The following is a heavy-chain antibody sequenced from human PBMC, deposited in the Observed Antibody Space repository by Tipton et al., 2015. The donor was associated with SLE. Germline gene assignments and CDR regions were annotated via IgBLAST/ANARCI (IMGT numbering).Heavy chain of an antibody. Sequence: TLSLTCTVSGGSISSHSWSWIRQPPGKGLEWIGNVYNSESTNYNPSLKSRVTISVDTSKNQFSLNLTSVTAADTAVYYCAKERRGGYAGDNWGQGTLVTVSS. D-gene: IGHD5-12*01. CDR1: GGSISSHS. CDR3: AKERRGGYAGDN. CDR2: VYNSEST. V-gene: IGHV4-59*11. J-gene: IGHJ4*02.